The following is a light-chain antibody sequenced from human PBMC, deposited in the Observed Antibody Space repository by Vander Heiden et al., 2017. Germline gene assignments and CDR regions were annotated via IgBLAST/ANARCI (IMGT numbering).Light chain of an antibody. CDR1: SGRIASNY. CDR2: DDN. J-gene: IGLJ3*02. V-gene: IGLV6-57*02. CDR3: QSYSSTKGV. Sequence: MLTPPHSVSEPPGKTVTISCTGSSGRIASNYVQWYQQRPGSAPTTMIYDDNQRPSGVPDRFSASIDSSSNSASLTVSGLKAEDEADYYCQSYSSTKGVFGGGTKLTVL.